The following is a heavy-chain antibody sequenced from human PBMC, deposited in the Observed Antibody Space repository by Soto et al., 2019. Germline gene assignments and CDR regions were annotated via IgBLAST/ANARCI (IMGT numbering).Heavy chain of an antibody. V-gene: IGHV1-18*01. CDR3: ARDQNHGSYYPFDY. CDR1: GYTFTSYG. CDR2: ISAYNGNT. J-gene: IGHJ4*02. D-gene: IGHD1-26*01. Sequence: GASVKVSCKASGYTFTSYGISWVRQAPGQGLEWMGWISAYNGNTNYAQKLQGRVTMTTDTSTSTAYVELRSLRSDDTAVYYCARDQNHGSYYPFDYWGQGTLVTVSS.